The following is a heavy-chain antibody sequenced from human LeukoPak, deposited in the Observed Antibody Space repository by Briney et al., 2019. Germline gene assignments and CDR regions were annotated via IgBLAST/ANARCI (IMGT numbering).Heavy chain of an antibody. J-gene: IGHJ4*02. CDR3: ARKAGSSWYVDY. CDR2: IKQDGSEK. V-gene: IGHV3-7*01. D-gene: IGHD6-13*01. Sequence: PGGSLRLSCAASGFTFSSYWMTWVRQAPGKGLEWVANIKQDGSEKYNGNSVKGRFTISRDNAKNSVYLQMNSLRVEDTAVYYCARKAGSSWYVDYWGQGILVTVSS. CDR1: GFTFSSYW.